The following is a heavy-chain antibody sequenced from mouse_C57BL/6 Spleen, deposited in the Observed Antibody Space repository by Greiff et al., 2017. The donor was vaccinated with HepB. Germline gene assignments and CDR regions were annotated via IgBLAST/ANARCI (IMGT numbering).Heavy chain of an antibody. Sequence: DVMLVESGGGLVKPGGSLKLSCAASGFPFSDYGMHWVRQAPEKGLEWVAYISSGSSTIYYADTVKGRFTISRDNAKNTLFLQMTSLRSEETAMYYCARDYYGSISFAYWGQGTLVTVSA. CDR3: ARDYYGSISFAY. V-gene: IGHV5-17*01. CDR1: GFPFSDYG. D-gene: IGHD1-1*01. J-gene: IGHJ3*01. CDR2: ISSGSSTI.